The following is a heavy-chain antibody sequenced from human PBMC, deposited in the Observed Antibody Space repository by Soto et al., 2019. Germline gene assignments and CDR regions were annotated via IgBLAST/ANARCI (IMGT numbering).Heavy chain of an antibody. J-gene: IGHJ6*02. CDR3: ARDQIVVVPAAREGYYYYGMDV. CDR2: ISYDGSNK. Sequence: QVQLVESGGGVVQPGRSLRLSCAASGFTFSSYAMHWVRQAPGKGLEWVAVISYDGSNKYYADSVKGRFTISRDNSKNTRYLQMNSLRAEDTAVYYCARDQIVVVPAAREGYYYYGMDVWGQGTTVTVSS. V-gene: IGHV3-30-3*01. D-gene: IGHD2-2*01. CDR1: GFTFSSYA.